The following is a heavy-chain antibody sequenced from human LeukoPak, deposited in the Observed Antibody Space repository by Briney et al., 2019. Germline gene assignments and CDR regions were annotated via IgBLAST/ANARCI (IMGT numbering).Heavy chain of an antibody. D-gene: IGHD6-19*01. CDR2: MSSSGIS. CDR3: AKGAGPPWFDP. CDR1: GGSISGYY. J-gene: IGHJ5*02. V-gene: IGHV4-4*07. Sequence: SETLSLTCTVSGGSISGYYWSWIRQPAGKGLEWIGRMSSSGISTYSPSLKSRVTISIDTSRNQFSMNLNSVTVADTAVYYCAKGAGPPWFDPWGQGTLVTVSS.